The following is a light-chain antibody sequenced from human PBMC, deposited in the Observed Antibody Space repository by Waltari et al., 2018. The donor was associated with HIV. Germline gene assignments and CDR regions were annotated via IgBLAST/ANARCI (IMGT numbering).Light chain of an antibody. CDR1: QTVDSSH. V-gene: IGKV3-20*01. CDR3: QQFGSSLLS. CDR2: GAS. Sequence: PGERATLHCRTSQTVDSSHLAWYQQKRDQPPRLLMYGASTRDTGVPDRFSGSGSGTNFTLTINTLEPEDFAVYYCQQFGSSLLSFGGGTKVEIK. J-gene: IGKJ4*01.